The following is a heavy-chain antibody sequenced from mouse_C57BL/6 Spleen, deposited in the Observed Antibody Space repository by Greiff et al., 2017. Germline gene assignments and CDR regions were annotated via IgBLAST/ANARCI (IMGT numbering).Heavy chain of an antibody. V-gene: IGHV3-1*01. CDR2: ISYSGST. D-gene: IGHD1-1*01. Sequence: DVKLQESGPGMVKPSQSLSLTCTVTGYSITSGYDWHWIRHFPGNKLEWMGYISYSGSTNYNPSLKSRISITHDTSKNHFFLKLNSVTTEDTATYYCARVGGYGSSYWYFDVWGTGTTVTVSS. CDR1: GYSITSGYD. J-gene: IGHJ1*03. CDR3: ARVGGYGSSYWYFDV.